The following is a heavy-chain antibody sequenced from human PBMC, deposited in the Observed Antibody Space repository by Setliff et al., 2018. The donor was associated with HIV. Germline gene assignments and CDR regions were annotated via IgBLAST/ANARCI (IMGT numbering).Heavy chain of an antibody. CDR3: ARVPKGYSSSYEAFDI. J-gene: IGHJ3*02. D-gene: IGHD6-13*01. CDR2: IIPILNVA. Sequence: ASVKVSCKTSRGTFTTYAFSWVRQAPGQGLEWMGGIIPILNVAKYPQKFHGRVTITADKSTSTVYMELSSLRSEDTAMYYCARVPKGYSSSYEAFDIWGQGTKVTVSS. CDR1: RGTFTTYA. V-gene: IGHV1-69*10.